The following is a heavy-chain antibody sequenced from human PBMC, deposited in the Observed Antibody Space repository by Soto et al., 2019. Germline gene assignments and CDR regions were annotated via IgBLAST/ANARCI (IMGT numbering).Heavy chain of an antibody. Sequence: GASVKVSCKASGGTFSSYSISWVRPAPGQGLEWMGGLIPIFGTANYAQKFQGRVTITADESTSTAYMELSSLRSDETAVYYCARRKNSRGGGSSLYYYGMDVWGQGTTVTVSS. CDR1: GGTFSSYS. CDR2: LIPIFGTA. D-gene: IGHD1-26*01. V-gene: IGHV1-69*13. J-gene: IGHJ6*02. CDR3: ARRKNSRGGGSSLYYYGMDV.